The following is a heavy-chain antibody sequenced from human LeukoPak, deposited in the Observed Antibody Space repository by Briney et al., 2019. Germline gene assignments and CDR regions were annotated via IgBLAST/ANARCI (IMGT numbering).Heavy chain of an antibody. CDR1: GGSISSYY. CDR2: IYYSGST. V-gene: IGHV4-59*08. CDR3: AGHHPRNTVDF. D-gene: IGHD2/OR15-2a*01. J-gene: IGHJ4*02. Sequence: PSETLSLTCTVSGGSISSYYWSRIRQPPGKGLEWIGYIYYSGSTNYNPSLKSRVTISVGTSKNQFSLKLSSVTAADTAVYYCAGHHPRNTVDFWGQGTLVTVSS.